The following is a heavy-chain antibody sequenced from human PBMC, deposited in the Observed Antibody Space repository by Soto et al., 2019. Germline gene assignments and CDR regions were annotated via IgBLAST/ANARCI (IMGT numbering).Heavy chain of an antibody. CDR1: GFTFSSYG. CDR2: IWYDGSNK. J-gene: IGHJ6*02. CDR3: ARAQYYYCSGSYYNVQHYYYGMDV. D-gene: IGHD3-10*01. V-gene: IGHV3-33*01. Sequence: GGSLRLSCAASGFTFSSYGMHWVRQAPGKGLEWVAVIWYDGSNKYYADSVKGRFTISRDNSKNTLYLQMNSLRAEDTAVYYCARAQYYYCSGSYYNVQHYYYGMDVWGQGTTVTVSS.